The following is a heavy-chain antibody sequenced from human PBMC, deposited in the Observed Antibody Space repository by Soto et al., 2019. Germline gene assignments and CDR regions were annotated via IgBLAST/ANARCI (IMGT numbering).Heavy chain of an antibody. CDR3: ARYNVGAAVAEGELGY. V-gene: IGHV1-18*01. CDR1: GYTFTSYG. J-gene: IGHJ4*02. CDR2: ISAYNGNT. Sequence: ASVKVSCKASGYTFTSYGISWVRQAPGQGLEWMGWISAYNGNTNYAQKLQGRVTITTDTSTSTAYMELRSLRSDDTAVYYCARYNVGAAVAEGELGYWGQGTLVTVSS. D-gene: IGHD6-19*01.